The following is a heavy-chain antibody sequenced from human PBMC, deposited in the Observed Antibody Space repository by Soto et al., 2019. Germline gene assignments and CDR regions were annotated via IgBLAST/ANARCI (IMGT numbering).Heavy chain of an antibody. CDR3: ARHYGGSYYSHWFDP. Sequence: SETLSLTCSVSGDSVSSGSYYWSWVRQPPGKGLEWIGYIFYSGNTNYNPSLQSRVTISVDTSKNQFSLKLRSVTAADTAMYYCARHYGGSYYSHWFDPWGQGTLVTVSS. D-gene: IGHD1-26*01. CDR2: IFYSGNT. J-gene: IGHJ5*02. CDR1: GDSVSSGSYY. V-gene: IGHV4-61*01.